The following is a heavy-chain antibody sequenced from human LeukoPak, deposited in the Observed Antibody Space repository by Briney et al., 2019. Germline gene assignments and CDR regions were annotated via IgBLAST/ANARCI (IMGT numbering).Heavy chain of an antibody. CDR1: GGSISSYY. CDR2: IYYSGST. J-gene: IGHJ5*02. Sequence: SETLSLTCTVSGGSISSYYWSWIRQPPGKGLEWIGYIYYSGSTNYNPSLKSRVTISVDTSKNQFSLKLSSVTAADTAVYYCARGVVTTPYNWFDPWGQGTLVTVSS. D-gene: IGHD2-21*02. V-gene: IGHV4-59*01. CDR3: ARGVVTTPYNWFDP.